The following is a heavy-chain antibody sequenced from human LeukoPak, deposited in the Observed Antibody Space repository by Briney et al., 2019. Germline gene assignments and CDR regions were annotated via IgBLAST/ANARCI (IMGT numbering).Heavy chain of an antibody. CDR1: GGSISSGDYY. D-gene: IGHD6-19*01. V-gene: IGHV4-30-4*01. J-gene: IGHJ4*02. CDR2: IYYSGST. CDR3: ARGEQWLGFDY. Sequence: SQTLSLTCTVSGGSISSGDYYWSWIRQPPGKGLEWIGYIYYSGSTYYNPSLKSRVTISVDTSKNQFSLKLSSVTAADAAVYYCARGEQWLGFDYWGQGTLVTVSS.